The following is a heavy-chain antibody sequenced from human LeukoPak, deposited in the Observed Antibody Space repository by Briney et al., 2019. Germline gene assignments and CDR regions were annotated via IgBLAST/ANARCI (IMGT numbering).Heavy chain of an antibody. CDR2: ISSSSSYI. Sequence: GGSLRLSCAASGFTFSSYSMNWVRQAPGKGLEWVSSISSSSSYIYYADSVKGRFTISRDNAKNSLYLQMNSLRAEDTAVYYCARGRDSYSGSYYDYWGQGTLVTVSS. V-gene: IGHV3-21*01. J-gene: IGHJ4*02. D-gene: IGHD1-26*01. CDR3: ARGRDSYSGSYYDY. CDR1: GFTFSSYS.